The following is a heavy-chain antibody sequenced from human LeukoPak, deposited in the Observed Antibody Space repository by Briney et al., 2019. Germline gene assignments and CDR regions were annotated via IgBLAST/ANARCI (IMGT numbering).Heavy chain of an antibody. CDR3: AREMGATNY. D-gene: IGHD1-26*01. CDR1: GLTFSSYW. J-gene: IGHJ4*02. V-gene: IGHV3-7*03. CDR2: IDQDGNEK. Sequence: GGSLRLSCVVSGLTFSSYWMTWVRQAPGKGLEWVASIDQDGNEKYYMDSMKGRFTISRDNAKNSLYLQINSLRAEDTAVYYCAREMGATNYWGQGTLVTVPS.